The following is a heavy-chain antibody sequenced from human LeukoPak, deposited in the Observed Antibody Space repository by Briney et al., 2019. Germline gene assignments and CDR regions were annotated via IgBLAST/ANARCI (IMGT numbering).Heavy chain of an antibody. D-gene: IGHD6-13*01. CDR3: ARAYGYSSSWYPY. CDR2: IYHSGST. J-gene: IGHJ4*02. CDR1: GGSISSGGYY. V-gene: IGHV4-30-2*01. Sequence: PSQTLSLTCTVSGGSISSGGYYWSWIRQPPGKGLEWIGYIYHSGSTNYNPSLKSRVTISVDKSKNQFSLKLSSVTAADTAVYYCARAYGYSSSWYPYWGQGTLVTVSS.